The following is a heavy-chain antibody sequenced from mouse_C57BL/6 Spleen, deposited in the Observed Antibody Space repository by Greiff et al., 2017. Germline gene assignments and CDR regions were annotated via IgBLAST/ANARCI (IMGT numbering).Heavy chain of an antibody. V-gene: IGHV1-82*01. D-gene: IGHD2-12*01. CDR1: GYAFSSSW. CDR2: IYPGDGDT. Sequence: VQLQQSGPELVKPGASVKISCKASGYAFSSSWMNWVKQRPGKGLEWIGRIYPGDGDTNYNGKFKGKATLTADKSSSTAYMQLSNLTSEDSAVYFCERWAYCSSMDYWGEGTSVTVSS. J-gene: IGHJ4*01. CDR3: ERWAYCSSMDY.